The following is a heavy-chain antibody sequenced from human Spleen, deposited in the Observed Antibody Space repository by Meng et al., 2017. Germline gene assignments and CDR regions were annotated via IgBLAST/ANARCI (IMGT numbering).Heavy chain of an antibody. CDR2: VINNSGDK. Sequence: AEVEAAGAEGKKPGASGKVSCKASGYTFSAYSLHWVQQAPGKGLEWMGRVINNSGDKNYVQKFQGRVTMTRDTSMSTVYMELSRLISDDTAVYYCARGNNYAFEYWGQGTLVTVSS. CDR1: GYTFSAYS. J-gene: IGHJ4*02. CDR3: ARGNNYAFEY. D-gene: IGHD5-18*01. V-gene: IGHV1-2*02.